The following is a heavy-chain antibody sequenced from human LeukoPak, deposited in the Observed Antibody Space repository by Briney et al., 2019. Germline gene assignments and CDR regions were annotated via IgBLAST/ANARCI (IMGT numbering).Heavy chain of an antibody. V-gene: IGHV3-7*03. CDR2: IKQDGSEK. J-gene: IGHJ4*02. D-gene: IGHD6-13*01. CDR1: GFTFSSYW. Sequence: GGSLRLSCAASGFTFSSYWMSWVRQAPGKGLEWVANIKQDGSEKYYVDSVKGRFTISRDNAKNSLYLQMNSLRAEDTALYYCAKGRSGILTAGINYWGQGTLVTVSS. CDR3: AKGRSGILTAGINY.